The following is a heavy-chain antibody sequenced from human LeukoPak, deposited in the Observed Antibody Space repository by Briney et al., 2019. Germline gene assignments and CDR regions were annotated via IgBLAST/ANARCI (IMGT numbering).Heavy chain of an antibody. CDR2: INSDGSST. CDR3: ARVDYGDYVDWFDP. Sequence: GGSLRLSCAASGFTFSSYWMHWVRQAPGKGLVWVSRINSDGSSTSYADSVKGRFTISRDNAKNTPYLQMNSLRAEDTAVYYCARVDYGDYVDWFDPWGQGTLVTVSS. CDR1: GFTFSSYW. V-gene: IGHV3-74*01. J-gene: IGHJ5*02. D-gene: IGHD4-17*01.